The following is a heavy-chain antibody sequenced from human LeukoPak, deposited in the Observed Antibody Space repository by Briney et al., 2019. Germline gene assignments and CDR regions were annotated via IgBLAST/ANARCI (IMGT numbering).Heavy chain of an antibody. D-gene: IGHD3-10*01. V-gene: IGHV1-18*01. CDR1: GYTFTSYG. CDR2: ISAYNGNT. CDR3: ARIELLWFGELVGLIDY. J-gene: IGHJ4*02. Sequence: ASVTLSCTASGYTFTSYGISWVRQAPGQGLERMGWISAYNGNTNYAQTLQGRVTMTTDTSTSTAYMELRSLRSDDTAVYYCARIELLWFGELVGLIDYWGQGTLVTVSS.